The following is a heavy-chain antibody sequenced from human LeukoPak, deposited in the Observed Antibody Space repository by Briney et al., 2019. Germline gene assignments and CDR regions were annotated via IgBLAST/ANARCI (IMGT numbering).Heavy chain of an antibody. Sequence: PAGSLRLSCAVSGFTFSNYWMSWVRQAPGKGLEWVANINQDGSQKYYVDSVKGRFTISRDNAKNSLYLQMNSLRADDTAVYYCARTPTTWGQGTLVTVS. CDR2: INQDGSQK. D-gene: IGHD1-14*01. V-gene: IGHV3-7*05. CDR1: GFTFSNYW. J-gene: IGHJ4*02. CDR3: ARTPTT.